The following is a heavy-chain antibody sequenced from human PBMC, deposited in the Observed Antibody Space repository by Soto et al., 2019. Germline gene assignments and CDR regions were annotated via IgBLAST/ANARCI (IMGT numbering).Heavy chain of an antibody. J-gene: IGHJ4*02. Sequence: QVQLVQSGAEVKKPGASVKVSCKASGYTFTNFGISWGRQAPGQGLEWMGWISAYNGNTNYAQNCQVIVTMTTDTSTSRAYMELSSLRSDDTALYYCSRGGTPIDYWRQGTLVTVSS. CDR2: ISAYNGNT. CDR1: GYTFTNFG. V-gene: IGHV1-18*01. D-gene: IGHD2-15*01. CDR3: SRGGTPIDY.